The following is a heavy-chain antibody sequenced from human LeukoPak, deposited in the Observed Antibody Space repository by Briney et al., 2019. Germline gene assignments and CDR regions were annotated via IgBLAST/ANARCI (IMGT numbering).Heavy chain of an antibody. D-gene: IGHD2-21*02. J-gene: IGHJ5*02. V-gene: IGHV4-59*01. CDR1: SDSKSRYH. CDR2: SYYRGRT. Sequence: SETQSLTCTVSSDSKSRYHWSWIRQPRGKGLECLVYSYYRGRTKYNPSLKGRVTISVDTSKNQFSLKLNSVTAADTAVYYCARGGAGNCGGACYLNCFDPWGQGTLVTVSS. CDR3: ARGGAGNCGGACYLNCFDP.